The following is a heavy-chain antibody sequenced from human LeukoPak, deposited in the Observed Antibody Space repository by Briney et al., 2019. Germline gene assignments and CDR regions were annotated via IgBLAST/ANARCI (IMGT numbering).Heavy chain of an antibody. V-gene: IGHV3-11*01. D-gene: IGHD3-22*01. Sequence: PGGSLRLSCAASGFTFSDYYMSWIRQAPGKGLEWVSYISSSGSTIYYADSVKGRFTISRDNAKNSLYLQVNSLRAEDTAVYYCARSSSGYYVDFDYWGQGTLVTVSS. CDR1: GFTFSDYY. J-gene: IGHJ4*02. CDR3: ARSSSGYYVDFDY. CDR2: ISSSGSTI.